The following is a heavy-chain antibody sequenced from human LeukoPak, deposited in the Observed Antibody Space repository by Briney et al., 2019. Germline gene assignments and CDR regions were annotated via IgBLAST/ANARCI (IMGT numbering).Heavy chain of an antibody. CDR3: ARDTVVTPTLRYFLDY. CDR1: GFNFSTYT. J-gene: IGHJ4*02. D-gene: IGHD4-23*01. Sequence: PGGSLRLSCAASGFNFSTYTMNWVRQAPGKGLEWVSYISSSSRTIFYADSVKGRFTISRDNAKNSLYLQMNNLRAEDTAVYYCARDTVVTPTLRYFLDYWGQGTLVTVSS. V-gene: IGHV3-48*01. CDR2: ISSSSRTI.